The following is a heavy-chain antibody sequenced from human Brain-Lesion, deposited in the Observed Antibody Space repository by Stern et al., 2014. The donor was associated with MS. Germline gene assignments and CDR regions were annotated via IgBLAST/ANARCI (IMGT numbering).Heavy chain of an antibody. D-gene: IGHD4-17*01. CDR3: AEGGSYGFVY. V-gene: IGHV1-45*02. J-gene: IGHJ4*02. CDR2: VTPFTGNN. CDR1: GNTFGNRY. Sequence: QVQLVQSGGEVKQTGSSVKVSCQASGNTFGNRYLHWVRQAPGKALEWMGGVTPFTGNNHYAPSFQARVTLTMDRSMRTAYMDLSSLRSDDTSIYFCAEGGSYGFVYWGQGTLVTVSS.